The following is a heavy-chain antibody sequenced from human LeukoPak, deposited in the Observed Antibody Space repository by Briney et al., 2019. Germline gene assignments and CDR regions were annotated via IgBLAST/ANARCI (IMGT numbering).Heavy chain of an antibody. CDR3: ARRGVGATTANWFDP. Sequence: SETLSLTCTVSGGSISSYYWSWIRQPPGKGLEWIGSIYYSGSTYYNPSLKSRVTISVDTSKNQFSLKLSSVTAADTAVYYCARRGVGATTANWFDPWGQGTLVTVSS. D-gene: IGHD1-26*01. CDR1: GGSISSYY. J-gene: IGHJ5*02. V-gene: IGHV4-59*05. CDR2: IYYSGST.